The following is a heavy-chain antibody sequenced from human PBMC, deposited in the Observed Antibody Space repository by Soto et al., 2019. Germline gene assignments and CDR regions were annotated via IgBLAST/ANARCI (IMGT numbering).Heavy chain of an antibody. D-gene: IGHD3-22*01. V-gene: IGHV3-48*01. CDR2: INSGSTSV. CDR1: GFIFNSYS. Sequence: PGGSLRLSCVASGFIFNSYSMNWVRQAPGKGLEWISYINSGSTSVFYADSLKGRFPISRANAKNSLYLQMTSLRAEDTAGYYCGSSASPDAYWGQGTLVTVPS. J-gene: IGHJ4*02. CDR3: GSSASPDAY.